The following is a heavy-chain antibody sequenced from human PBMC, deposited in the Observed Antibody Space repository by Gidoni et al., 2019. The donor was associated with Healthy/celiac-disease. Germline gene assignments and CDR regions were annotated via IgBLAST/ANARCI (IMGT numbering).Heavy chain of an antibody. CDR3: AKDLLGSYTPFDY. Sequence: EVQLLESGGGLVQPGGSLRLSCVASGFTFSSYAMSWVRQAPGKGLEWVSAISGSGGSTYYADSVKGRFTISRDNSKNTLYLQMNSLRAEDTAVYYCAKDLLGSYTPFDYWGQGTLVTVSS. CDR1: GFTFSSYA. J-gene: IGHJ4*02. V-gene: IGHV3-23*01. CDR2: ISGSGGST. D-gene: IGHD1-26*01.